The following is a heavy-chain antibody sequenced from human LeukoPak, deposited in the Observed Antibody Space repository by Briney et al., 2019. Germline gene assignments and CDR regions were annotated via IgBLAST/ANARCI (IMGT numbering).Heavy chain of an antibody. D-gene: IGHD3-9*01. CDR1: GFTFSSYG. V-gene: IGHV3-30*03. J-gene: IGHJ4*02. CDR3: ATSPGVYYDILSGYYDY. CDR2: ISYDGSNK. Sequence: GRSLRLSCAASGFTFSSYGMHWVRRAPGKGLEWVAVISYDGSNKYYADSVKGRFTISRDNSKNTLYLQMNSLRAEDTAVYYCATSPGVYYDILSGYYDYWGQGTLVTVSS.